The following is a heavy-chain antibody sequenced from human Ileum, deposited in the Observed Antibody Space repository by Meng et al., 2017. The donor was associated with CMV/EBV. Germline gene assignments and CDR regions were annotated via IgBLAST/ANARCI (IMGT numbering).Heavy chain of an antibody. CDR3: ARDPRNKGLDP. D-gene: IGHD1-14*01. CDR1: GFTFSDYY. CDR2: ISGGGSAI. J-gene: IGHJ5*02. Sequence: SCAASGFTFSDYYMSWIRQAPGKGEEWVSYISGGGSAIYYADSVKGRFTISRDNAKNSLYLQMNSLTAEDTAVYYCARDPRNKGLDPWGQGTLVTVSS. V-gene: IGHV3-11*01.